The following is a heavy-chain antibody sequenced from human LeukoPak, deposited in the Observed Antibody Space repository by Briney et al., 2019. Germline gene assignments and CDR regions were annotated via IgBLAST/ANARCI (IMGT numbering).Heavy chain of an antibody. Sequence: SVKVSCKASGGTFSSYAISWVRQAPGQGLEWMGGIIPIFGTANYAQKFQGRVTITADKSTSTAYMELSSLRSVDTAVYYCAREEVDIVVVPARDDAFDIWGQGTMVTVSS. CDR1: GGTFSSYA. D-gene: IGHD2-2*01. CDR3: AREEVDIVVVPARDDAFDI. V-gene: IGHV1-69*06. J-gene: IGHJ3*02. CDR2: IIPIFGTA.